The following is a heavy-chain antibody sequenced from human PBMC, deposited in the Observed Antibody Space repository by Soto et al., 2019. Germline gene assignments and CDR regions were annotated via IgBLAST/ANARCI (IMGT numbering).Heavy chain of an antibody. J-gene: IGHJ5*02. Sequence: SETLSPTCTVSGGSISSYYWSWIRQPPGKGLEWIGYIYNSGSANYNPSLKSRVTISVDTSKNQFSLKLSSVTAADTAIYYCARSNSGYYKWFDPWGQGTLVTVSS. CDR1: GGSISSYY. CDR2: IYNSGSA. V-gene: IGHV4-59*08. CDR3: ARSNSGYYKWFDP. D-gene: IGHD3-22*01.